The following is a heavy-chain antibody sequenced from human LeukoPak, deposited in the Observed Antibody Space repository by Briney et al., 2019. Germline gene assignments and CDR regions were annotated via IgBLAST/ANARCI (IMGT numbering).Heavy chain of an antibody. V-gene: IGHV1-2*02. CDR3: ARDYVHHDYVWGSYRLNY. J-gene: IGHJ4*02. CDR2: INPNSGGT. D-gene: IGHD3-16*02. CDR1: GYTFTGYY. Sequence: ASVKVSCKASGYTFTGYYMHWVRQAPGQGLEWMGWINPNSGGTNYAQKFQGRVTMTRDTSISTAYMELSRLRSDDTAVYYCARDYVHHDYVWGSYRLNYWGQGTLVTVSS.